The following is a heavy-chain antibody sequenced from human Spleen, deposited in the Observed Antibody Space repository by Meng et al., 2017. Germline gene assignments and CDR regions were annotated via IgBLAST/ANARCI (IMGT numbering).Heavy chain of an antibody. CDR3: ARARDGSSRRPYYFDS. Sequence: GESLKISCAASGFTFSSYAMHWVRQAPGKGLEWVSVISYDGSNKYYADSVKGRFTISRDNSKNTLYLQMNSLRAEDTSVYCCARARDGSSRRPYYFDSWGQGTLVTVSS. CDR2: ISYDGSNK. CDR1: GFTFSSYA. D-gene: IGHD3-22*01. J-gene: IGHJ4*02. V-gene: IGHV3-30*04.